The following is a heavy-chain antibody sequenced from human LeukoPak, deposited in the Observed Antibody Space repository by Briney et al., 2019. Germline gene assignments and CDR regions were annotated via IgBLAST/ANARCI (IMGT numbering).Heavy chain of an antibody. CDR3: ARAVPSRQAIDY. CDR1: GFTFSNYA. J-gene: IGHJ4*02. Sequence: PGGSLRLSCAASGFTFSNYAMHWVRQAPGKGLDWVAVVSFHGTDKFYADSAKGRFTISRDNSKNTLYLQMNSLIPEDTAVYYCARAVPSRQAIDYWGQGTLVTVSS. CDR2: VSFHGTDK. V-gene: IGHV3-30*04.